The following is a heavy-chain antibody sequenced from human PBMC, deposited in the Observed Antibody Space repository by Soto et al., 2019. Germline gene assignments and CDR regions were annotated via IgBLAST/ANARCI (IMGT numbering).Heavy chain of an antibody. CDR1: GGSFSGYY. D-gene: IGHD2-15*01. V-gene: IGHV4-34*01. J-gene: IGHJ4*02. CDR3: AREGCSGGSCFYDY. CDR2: INHSGST. Sequence: QVQLQQWGAGLLKPSETLSLTCAVYGGSFSGYYWSWIRQPPGKGLEWIGEINHSGSTNYNPSLKSRVTLSVDTSKTQFSLKLSSVTAADTAVYYCAREGCSGGSCFYDYWGQGTLVTVSS.